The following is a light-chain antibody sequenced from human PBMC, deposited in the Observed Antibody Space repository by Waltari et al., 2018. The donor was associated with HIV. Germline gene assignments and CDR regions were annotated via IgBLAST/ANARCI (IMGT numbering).Light chain of an antibody. V-gene: IGKV1-17*01. CDR2: AAS. J-gene: IGKJ4*01. Sequence: DIQMTHSPSSLSASVGDSVTISCRASQVLRNELGWYQQKPGKAPKRLIYAASSLQRGFPSRFSGSGSETEFTLTISSLQPEDFATDYCLQHNSYLTLGGGTKVEIK. CDR3: LQHNSYLT. CDR1: QVLRNE.